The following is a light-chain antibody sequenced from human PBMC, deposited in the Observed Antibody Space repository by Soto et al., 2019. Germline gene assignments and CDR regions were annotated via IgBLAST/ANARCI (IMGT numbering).Light chain of an antibody. CDR1: RSISSW. CDR2: KAS. CDR3: QHYNSYSEA. J-gene: IGKJ1*01. V-gene: IGKV1-5*03. Sequence: DIQMTKSPATLSASEGGTVTITCRASRSISSWLAWYQQKPGIAPKLLIYKASTLQSGVPSRFSGSGYGTEFTLTISSLQPDDFATYYCQHYNSYSEAFGQGTKVDIK.